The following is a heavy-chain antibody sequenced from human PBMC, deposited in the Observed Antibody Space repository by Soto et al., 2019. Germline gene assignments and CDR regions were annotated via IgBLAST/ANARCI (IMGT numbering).Heavy chain of an antibody. CDR1: GVAFSFYI. Sequence: EVALLESGGGLVQPGGSLRLSCEVSGVAFSFYIMSWVRQAPGKGLEWVASISGNGATTYYAASGKGRFTFSRDNSKNTVHLQMNSLRGEDTAVYYCAKDRGGFTSGWEFFDFWGQGTLVTVSS. D-gene: IGHD6-19*01. CDR3: AKDRGGFTSGWEFFDF. CDR2: ISGNGATT. J-gene: IGHJ4*02. V-gene: IGHV3-23*01.